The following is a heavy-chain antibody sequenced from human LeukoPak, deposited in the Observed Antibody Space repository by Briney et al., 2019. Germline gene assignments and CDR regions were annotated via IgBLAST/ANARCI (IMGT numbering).Heavy chain of an antibody. V-gene: IGHV3-23*01. J-gene: IGHJ4*02. CDR2: ISGSGDST. Sequence: GGSLRLSCAASGFTFSSYAMSWVRQVPGKGLEWVSGISGSGDSTYYADSVKGRFTISRDNSKSTLYVQMNSLRAEDTAVYYCAKYDYCSSGIHWGQGTLVTVSS. D-gene: IGHD3-10*01. CDR1: GFTFSSYA. CDR3: AKYDYCSSGIH.